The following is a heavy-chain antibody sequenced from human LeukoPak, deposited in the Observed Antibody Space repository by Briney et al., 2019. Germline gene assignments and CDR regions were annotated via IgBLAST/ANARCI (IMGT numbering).Heavy chain of an antibody. J-gene: IGHJ4*02. D-gene: IGHD5-24*01. CDR2: INPSGGST. Sequence: ASVKVSCKASGYTFTSYYMHWVRQAPGQGLEWMGIINPSGGSTSYAQKFQGRVTMTRDTSTSTVYMELSSLRSEDTAVYYCARRQPWGRDGYHGGFNYWGQGTLVTVSS. CDR1: GYTFTSYY. CDR3: ARRQPWGRDGYHGGFNY. V-gene: IGHV1-46*01.